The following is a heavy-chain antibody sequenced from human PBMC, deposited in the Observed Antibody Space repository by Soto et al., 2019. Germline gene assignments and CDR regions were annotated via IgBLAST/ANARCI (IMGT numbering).Heavy chain of an antibody. CDR3: ARASYYYDGSGYYGY. V-gene: IGHV3-21*01. Sequence: EVQLVESGGGLVKPGGSLRLSCAASGFTFSSYSMNWVRQAPGKGLEWVSSISSSSSYIYYADSVKGRFTISRDNAKNSLYLQMNSMRAEDTAVYYCARASYYYDGSGYYGYLGQGTLVTVTS. CDR2: ISSSSSYI. J-gene: IGHJ4*02. CDR1: GFTFSSYS. D-gene: IGHD3-22*01.